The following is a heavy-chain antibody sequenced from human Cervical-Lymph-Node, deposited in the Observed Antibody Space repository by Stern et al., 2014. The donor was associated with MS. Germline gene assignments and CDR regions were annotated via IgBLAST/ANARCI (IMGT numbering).Heavy chain of an antibody. V-gene: IGHV7-4-1*02. D-gene: IGHD2-21*01. CDR1: GYSFTSYA. CDR2: INTNTGTP. CDR3: ARDGGSAYCADDCFDY. J-gene: IGHJ4*02. Sequence: VQLVESGSELKKPGAAVKVSCKASGYSFTSYAMNWVRQAPGQGLEWMGWINTNTGTPTYTQGFTGRFVFSLDTSVSTAYLQITSLKAEDTAVYYCARDGGSAYCADDCFDYWGQGTLVTVSS.